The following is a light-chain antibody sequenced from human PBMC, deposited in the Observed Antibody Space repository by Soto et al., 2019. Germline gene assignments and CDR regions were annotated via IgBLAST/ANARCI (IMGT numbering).Light chain of an antibody. CDR2: RAS. CDR1: QAITNW. J-gene: IGKJ2*01. V-gene: IGKV1-5*03. Sequence: DIQLTQSPSTVYASVGDGVTITCRASQAITNWMAWYQQKPGKAPKLLIYRASTLERGVPSRFSGSGSGKEFTLTISGLQSDDFGTYYCQQYDTNTPYTFGQGSRLEI. CDR3: QQYDTNTPYT.